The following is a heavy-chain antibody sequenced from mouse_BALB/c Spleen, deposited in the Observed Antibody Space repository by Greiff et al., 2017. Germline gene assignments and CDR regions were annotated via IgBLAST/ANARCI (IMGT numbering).Heavy chain of an antibody. CDR2: IYWDDDK. CDR3: ARIYYGYSAY. D-gene: IGHD1-2*01. Sequence: ESGPGILQPSQTLSLTCSFSGFSLSTSGMGVSWIRQPSGKDLEWLAHIYWDDDKRYNPSLKSRLTISKDTSRNQVFLKITSVDTADTATYYCARIYYGYSAYWGQGTLVTVSA. CDR1: GFSLSTSGMG. V-gene: IGHV8-12*01. J-gene: IGHJ3*01.